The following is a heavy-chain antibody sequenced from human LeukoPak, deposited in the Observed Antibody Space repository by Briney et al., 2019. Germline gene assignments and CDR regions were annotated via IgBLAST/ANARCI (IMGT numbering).Heavy chain of an antibody. V-gene: IGHV3-23*01. J-gene: IGHJ4*02. D-gene: IGHD3-22*01. CDR1: GFTFSSYA. CDR2: ISGSGGST. CDR3: AKDSGRYYYDSSGYVDY. Sequence: PGGSLRLSCAASGFTFSSYAMSWVRQAPGKGLEWVSAISGSGGSTYYADSVKGRFTISRDNSKNTLYLQMNSLRAEDTAVYYCAKDSGRYYYDSSGYVDYWGQGTLVTVSS.